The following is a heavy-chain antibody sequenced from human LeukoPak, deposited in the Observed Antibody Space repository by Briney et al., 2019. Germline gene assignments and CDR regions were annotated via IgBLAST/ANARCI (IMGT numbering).Heavy chain of an antibody. CDR3: ARRGIPGYYGMDV. J-gene: IGHJ6*02. CDR2: INAGNGNT. Sequence: ASVKVSCKASGYTFTSYAMHWVRQAPGQRLEWLGWINAGNGNTKCSQKFQGRVTITRDTSASTAYMELSSLRSEDTAVYYCARRGIPGYYGMDVWGQGTTVTVSS. V-gene: IGHV1-3*01. D-gene: IGHD6-13*01. CDR1: GYTFTSYA.